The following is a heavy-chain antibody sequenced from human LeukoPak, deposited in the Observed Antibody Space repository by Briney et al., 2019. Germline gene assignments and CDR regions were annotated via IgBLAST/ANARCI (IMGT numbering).Heavy chain of an antibody. CDR3: ARGGTFVSDY. CDR2: IKEDGSEK. V-gene: IGHV3-7*01. D-gene: IGHD1-1*01. J-gene: IGHJ4*02. Sequence: GGSLRLSCAASGFAFSTFWMSWVRQAPGKGLEWVANIKEDGSEKYYVDSMKGRFTVSRDNAKNSLYLQMDSLRAEDTAVYYCARGGTFVSDYWGQGTLVTVSS. CDR1: GFAFSTFW.